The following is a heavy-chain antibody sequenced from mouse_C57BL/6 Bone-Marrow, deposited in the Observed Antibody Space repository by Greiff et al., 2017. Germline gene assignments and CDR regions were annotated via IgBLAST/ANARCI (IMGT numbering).Heavy chain of an antibody. J-gene: IGHJ1*03. CDR1: GYAFSSYW. Sequence: VQLQESGAELVKPGASVKISCKASGYAFSSYWMNWVKQRPGKGLEWIGQISPGDGDTNYNGKFKGKATLTADKSSSTAYMQLSSLTSEDSAVYFCAREGTTVVAHWYFDVWGTGTTVTVSS. V-gene: IGHV1-80*01. D-gene: IGHD1-1*01. CDR3: AREGTTVVAHWYFDV. CDR2: ISPGDGDT.